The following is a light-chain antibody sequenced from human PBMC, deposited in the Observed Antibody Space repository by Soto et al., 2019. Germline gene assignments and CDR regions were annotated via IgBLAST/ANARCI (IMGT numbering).Light chain of an antibody. CDR2: AAS. CDR3: QQSYITPGT. V-gene: IGKV1-39*01. CDR1: QSISNF. Sequence: DIQMTQSPSSLSASLGDSVTITCRASQSISNFLNWVQHKPGNAPKVLISAASTLQSGVPPRFSGSESGTDFTLTISSLQPEDIATYYCQQSYITPGTFGQGTKVDIK. J-gene: IGKJ1*01.